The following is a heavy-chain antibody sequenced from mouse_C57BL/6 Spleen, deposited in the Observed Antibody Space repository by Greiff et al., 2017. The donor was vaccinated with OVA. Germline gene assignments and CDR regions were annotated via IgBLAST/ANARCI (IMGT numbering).Heavy chain of an antibody. J-gene: IGHJ2*01. CDR1: GYTFTDYE. CDR3: TRGRGCFDY. D-gene: IGHD3-3*01. V-gene: IGHV1-15*01. Sequence: QVQLQQSGAELVRPGASVTLSCKASGYTFTDYEMHWVKQTPVHGLEWIGAIDPETGGTAYNQKFKGKAILTADKSSSTAYMELRSLTSEDAAVYYCTRGRGCFDYWGQGTTLTVSS. CDR2: IDPETGGT.